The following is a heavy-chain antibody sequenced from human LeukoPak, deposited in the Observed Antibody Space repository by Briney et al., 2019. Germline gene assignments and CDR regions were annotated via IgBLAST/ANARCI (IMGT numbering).Heavy chain of an antibody. J-gene: IGHJ6*02. V-gene: IGHV4-59*01. CDR1: GGSFSDYY. CDR3: ARTSRHYYGSGKNLTPWPAGLDV. CDR2: SGSA. Sequence: SETLSLTCTVSGGSFSDYYWTWIRQPPGKGLEWIGYSGSAKYNPSLKSRVTISTDTSKRHFSLTLSNVTAADTAVYYSARTSRHYYGSGKNLTPWPAGLDVWGPGTTVTVS. D-gene: IGHD3-10*01.